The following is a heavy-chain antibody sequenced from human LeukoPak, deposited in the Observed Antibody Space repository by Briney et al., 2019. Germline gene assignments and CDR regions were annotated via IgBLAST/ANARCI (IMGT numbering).Heavy chain of an antibody. D-gene: IGHD2-15*01. CDR1: GFSFSDYA. V-gene: IGHV3-23*01. J-gene: IGHJ4*02. CDR2: ISRSGEST. Sequence: GGSLRLSCAASGFSFSDYAMTWVRQAPGKGLEWVSVISRSGESTIYADSVKGRFTISRDNSKNTLYLQINSLRAEDTAVYYCAKDDRSGGRCDYWGQGTLVTVSS. CDR3: AKDDRSGGRCDY.